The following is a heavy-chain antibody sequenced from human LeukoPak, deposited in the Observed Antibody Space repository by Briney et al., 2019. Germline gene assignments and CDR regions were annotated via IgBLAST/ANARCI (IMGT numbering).Heavy chain of an antibody. V-gene: IGHV1-18*01. Sequence: GASVKVSCKASGYIFTNYGISWVRQAPGQGLEWMGWISAYSGNTNYVQKFQDRVTITTDTSTSTAYMELRSLRSDDTAVYFCARDMATVQHQDWGQGTLVTVSS. CDR2: ISAYSGNT. CDR1: GYIFTNYG. D-gene: IGHD4-17*01. CDR3: ARDMATVQHQD. J-gene: IGHJ4*02.